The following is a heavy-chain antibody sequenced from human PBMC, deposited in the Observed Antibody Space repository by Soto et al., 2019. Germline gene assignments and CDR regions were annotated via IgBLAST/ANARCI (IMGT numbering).Heavy chain of an antibody. Sequence: QVQLVQSGAEVKKPGASVKVSCKTSGYTFTSYYLHWVRQAPGQGLEWMGNINPSGGGTTYAQKVQGRGTMTRDTSTSTVYMELSSLRSEDTAEYYCAREGDRGDSYGYRAYWGQGTLVTVSS. D-gene: IGHD5-18*01. CDR1: GYTFTSYY. V-gene: IGHV1-46*01. J-gene: IGHJ4*02. CDR3: AREGDRGDSYGYRAY. CDR2: INPSGGGT.